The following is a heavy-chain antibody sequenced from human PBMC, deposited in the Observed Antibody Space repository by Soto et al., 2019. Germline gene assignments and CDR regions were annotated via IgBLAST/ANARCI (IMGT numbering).Heavy chain of an antibody. J-gene: IGHJ3*02. CDR1: GFTFSSYG. D-gene: IGHD2-2*01. Sequence: GGSLRLSCAASGFTFSSYGMHWVRQAPGKGLEWVAVISYDGSNKYYADSVKGRFTISRDNSKNTLYLQMNSLRAEDTAVYYCANEPAIIVVVPAALMDAFDIWGQGTMVTVSS. V-gene: IGHV3-30*18. CDR3: ANEPAIIVVVPAALMDAFDI. CDR2: ISYDGSNK.